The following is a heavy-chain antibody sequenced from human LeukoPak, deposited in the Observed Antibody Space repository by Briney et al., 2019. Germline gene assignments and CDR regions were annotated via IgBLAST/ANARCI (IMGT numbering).Heavy chain of an antibody. CDR3: TRSPYLGGNYWGFDC. Sequence: PGGSLRLSCAASGVTFSTYWMHWVPQAPGEGLVWVSRLSPDGSSSVYADSVKGRFTVSRDNAKNTLYLQMNSLRAEDTAVYYCTRSPYLGGNYWGFDCWGQGTLVAVSS. D-gene: IGHD1-26*01. J-gene: IGHJ4*02. CDR1: GVTFSTYW. V-gene: IGHV3-74*01. CDR2: LSPDGSSS.